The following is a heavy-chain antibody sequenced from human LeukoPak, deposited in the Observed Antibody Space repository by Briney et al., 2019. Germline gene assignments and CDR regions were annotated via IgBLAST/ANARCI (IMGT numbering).Heavy chain of an antibody. V-gene: IGHV3-23*01. J-gene: IGHJ4*02. CDR3: AKDRWQWQFDY. D-gene: IGHD6-19*01. CDR2: MSGAGST. CDR1: GFTFSSYA. Sequence: PGGSLRLSCAASGFTFSSYAMSWVRQAPGKGLEWVSAMSGAGSTYYADSVKGRFTISRDNSKNTLYLQMNSLRAEDTGVYYCAKDRWQWQFDYWGRGTLVAVSS.